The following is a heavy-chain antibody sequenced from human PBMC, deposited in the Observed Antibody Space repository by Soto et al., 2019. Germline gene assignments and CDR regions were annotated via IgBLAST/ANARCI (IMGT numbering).Heavy chain of an antibody. CDR3: ARGHVSEPWIIVVLQAATQRRWFDP. CDR1: VGSFSVYY. D-gene: IGHD2-2*01. CDR2: THTSGSS. J-gene: IGHJ5*02. V-gene: IGHV4-34*01. Sequence: SEALSLTCALYVGSFSVYYWGWLRQPPGKGLELIGATHTSGSSNYHPSLKSRVTISVDTSQNQFALKLSSVTAADTAVYYCARGHVSEPWIIVVLQAATQRRWFDPWGQGTLVTVSS.